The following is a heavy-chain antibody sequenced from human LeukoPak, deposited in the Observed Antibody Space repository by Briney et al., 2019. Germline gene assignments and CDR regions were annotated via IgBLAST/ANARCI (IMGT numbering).Heavy chain of an antibody. Sequence: SETLSLTCTVSGGSVSSGSYYWSWIRQPPGKGLEWIGYIYYSGSTNYNPSLKSRVTISVDTSKNQFSLKLSSVTAADTAVYYCARGVSAVTTLDYWGQGTLVTVSS. D-gene: IGHD4-17*01. J-gene: IGHJ4*02. CDR3: ARGVSAVTTLDY. CDR2: IYYSGST. CDR1: GGSVSSGSYY. V-gene: IGHV4-61*01.